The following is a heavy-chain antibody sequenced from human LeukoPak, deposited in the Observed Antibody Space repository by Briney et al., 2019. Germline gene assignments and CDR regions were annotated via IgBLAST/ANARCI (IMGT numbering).Heavy chain of an antibody. CDR2: FRGSGGSP. J-gene: IGHJ4*02. CDR3: AKGYRKGPPHFFDY. D-gene: IGHD3-16*02. CDR1: GFTFSTYA. V-gene: IGHV3-23*01. Sequence: GGSLRLSCAASGFTFSTYAMSWVRQAPGKGLEWVSTFRGSGGSPSYADSVKGRFTISRDDSQGTLHLQMNSLRAEDTAVYYCAKGYRKGPPHFFDYWGQGTLVTVSS.